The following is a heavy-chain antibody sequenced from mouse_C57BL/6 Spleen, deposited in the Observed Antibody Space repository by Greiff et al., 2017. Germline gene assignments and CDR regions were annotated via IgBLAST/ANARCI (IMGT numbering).Heavy chain of an antibody. Sequence: VQLQQPGAELVKPGASVKLSCKASGYTFTSYWMQWVKQRPGQGLEWIGEIDPSDSYTNYNQKFKGKATLTVDTSSSTAYMQLSSLTSEDSAVYYCARSSSGYFFAYWGQGTLVTVSA. CDR3: ARSSSGYFFAY. V-gene: IGHV1-50*01. CDR1: GYTFTSYW. CDR2: IDPSDSYT. J-gene: IGHJ3*01. D-gene: IGHD3-2*02.